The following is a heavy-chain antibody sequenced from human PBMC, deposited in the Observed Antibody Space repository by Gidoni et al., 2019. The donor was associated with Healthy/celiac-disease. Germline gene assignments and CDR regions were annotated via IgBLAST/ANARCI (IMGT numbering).Heavy chain of an antibody. D-gene: IGHD4-17*01. CDR3: ARDNGLFNDYAPDPTLY. CDR1: GFPFSSYG. V-gene: IGHV3-33*01. Sequence: QVQLVESGGGLVQPGRSLSLSCASSGFPFSSYGMHCVRQAPGKGLEWVAVIWYDGSNKYYADSVKGRFTISRDNSKNTLYLQMNSLRAEDTAVYYCARDNGLFNDYAPDPTLYWGQGTLVTVSS. J-gene: IGHJ4*02. CDR2: IWYDGSNK.